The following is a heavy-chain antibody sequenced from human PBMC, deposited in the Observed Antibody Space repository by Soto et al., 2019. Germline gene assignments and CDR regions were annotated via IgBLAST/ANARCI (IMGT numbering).Heavy chain of an antibody. CDR3: ARGSVAEAFDM. Sequence: SETLSLTCTVSGGSFSSGSYYWSWIRQPPGKGQEWIGYIYYSGSTNYNNSLKIRFTISGDTSKNQFFLKLSSVTTADTAVYYCARGSVAEAFDMWGQGTMVT. CDR1: GGSFSSGSYY. V-gene: IGHV4-61*01. J-gene: IGHJ3*02. D-gene: IGHD6-19*01. CDR2: IYYSGST.